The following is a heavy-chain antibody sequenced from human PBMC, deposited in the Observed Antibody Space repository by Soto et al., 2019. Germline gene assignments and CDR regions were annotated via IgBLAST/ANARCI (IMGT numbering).Heavy chain of an antibody. D-gene: IGHD6-13*01. CDR2: IYSSGTT. J-gene: IGHJ4*02. CDR3: ARQSTGYSVEVDY. CDR1: GATVSRGDYF. Sequence: SETLSLTCTVSGATVSRGDYFWTWIRQPPGKGLEWIGYIYSSGTTNYNPALKSRVTISLDTSRSYFSLKLTSVTAADTAVYYCARQSTGYSVEVDYWGQGTLATVSS. V-gene: IGHV4-61*03.